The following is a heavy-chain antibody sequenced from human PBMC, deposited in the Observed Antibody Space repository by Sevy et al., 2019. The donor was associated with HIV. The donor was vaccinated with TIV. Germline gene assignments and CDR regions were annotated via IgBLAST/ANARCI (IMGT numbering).Heavy chain of an antibody. CDR2: IKQDGSEK. CDR3: ARVRRITMVRGVMSNWFDP. Sequence: GSLRLSCAASGFTFSSYWMSWVRQAPGKGLEWVANIKQDGSEKYYVDSVKGRFTISRDNARNSLYLQMNSLRAEDTAVYYCARVRRITMVRGVMSNWFDPWGQGTLVTVSS. V-gene: IGHV3-7*01. J-gene: IGHJ5*02. CDR1: GFTFSSYW. D-gene: IGHD3-10*01.